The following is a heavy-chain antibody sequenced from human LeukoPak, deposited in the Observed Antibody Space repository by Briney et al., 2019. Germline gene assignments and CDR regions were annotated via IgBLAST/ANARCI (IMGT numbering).Heavy chain of an antibody. D-gene: IGHD3-3*01. CDR1: GYTFTGYY. J-gene: IGHJ3*01. Sequence: ASVKVSCKASGYTFTGYYMHWVRQATGQGLEWMGWMNPNSGNTGYAQKFQGRVTMTRNTSISTAYMELSSLRSEGTAVYYCASGVLRFLEWSDAFDVWGQGTMVTVSS. V-gene: IGHV1-8*02. CDR2: MNPNSGNT. CDR3: ASGVLRFLEWSDAFDV.